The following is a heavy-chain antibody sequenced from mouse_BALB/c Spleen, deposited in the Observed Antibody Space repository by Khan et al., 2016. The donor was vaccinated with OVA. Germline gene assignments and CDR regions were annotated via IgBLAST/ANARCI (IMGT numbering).Heavy chain of an antibody. D-gene: IGHD2-14*01. CDR3: ARSEYYRSFAY. CDR1: GYTFTNYG. Sequence: QIQLVQSGPELKKPGETVKISCMASGYTFTNYGMDWVKQAPGKGLKWMGWINTYTGEPTYADDFKGRFAFSLETSASTAYLQINNLKNEDTATYLCARSEYYRSFAYWGQGTMVTVSA. CDR2: INTYTGEP. J-gene: IGHJ3*01. V-gene: IGHV9-3-1*01.